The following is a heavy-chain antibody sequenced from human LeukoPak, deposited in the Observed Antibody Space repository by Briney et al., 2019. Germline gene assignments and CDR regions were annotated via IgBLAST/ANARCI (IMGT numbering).Heavy chain of an antibody. CDR3: ATGGPVMLTFGGVINLPFDY. V-gene: IGHV1-24*01. D-gene: IGHD3-16*02. Sequence: GASVKVSCKVSGNTLTESAVHWVRQAPGKGLEWMGGFDREDGEIVYAQKFKGRVTLTEDTSTDTAYMELSSLSSEDTAMYYCATGGPVMLTFGGVINLPFDYWGRGTLVTVSS. J-gene: IGHJ4*02. CDR1: GNTLTESA. CDR2: FDREDGEI.